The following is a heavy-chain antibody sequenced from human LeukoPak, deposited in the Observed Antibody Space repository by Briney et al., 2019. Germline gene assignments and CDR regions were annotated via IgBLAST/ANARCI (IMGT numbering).Heavy chain of an antibody. CDR3: ARHGSSWYYFDY. J-gene: IGHJ4*02. CDR2: INHSGST. Sequence: SETLSLTCAVYGGSFSGYYWSWIRQPPGKGLEWIGEINHSGSTNYNPSLKSRVTISVDTSKNQFSLKLSSVTAADTAVYYCARHGSSWYYFDYWGQGTLVTVSS. D-gene: IGHD6-13*01. V-gene: IGHV4-34*01. CDR1: GGSFSGYY.